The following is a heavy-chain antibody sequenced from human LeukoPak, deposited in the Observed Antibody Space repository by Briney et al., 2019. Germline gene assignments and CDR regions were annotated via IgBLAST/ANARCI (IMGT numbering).Heavy chain of an antibody. Sequence: GGSLRLSCEASGFIFSESAMNWVRQAPGQGLQWVATVSGSGGGTYYADSVKGRFTISRDNAKNSLYLQMNSLRAEDTAVYYCARDSKWELLRDYFDYWGQGTLVTVSS. CDR3: ARDSKWELLRDYFDY. J-gene: IGHJ4*02. CDR1: GFIFSESA. D-gene: IGHD1-26*01. V-gene: IGHV3-23*01. CDR2: VSGSGGGT.